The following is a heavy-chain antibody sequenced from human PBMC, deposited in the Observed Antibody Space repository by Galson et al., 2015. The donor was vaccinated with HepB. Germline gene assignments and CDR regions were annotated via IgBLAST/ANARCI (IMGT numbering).Heavy chain of an antibody. J-gene: IGHJ6*02. CDR2: VYYNGDT. CDR3: ARALGGSYFYGMDV. V-gene: IGHV4-39*01. CDR1: GDSVSGGSYY. Sequence: SETLSLTCTVSGDSVSGGSYYWGLIRQPPGKGLEWVGSVYYNGDTYYNPSLKSRVTISVDTSKNQFSLRVSSVTAADTAMYYCARALGGSYFYGMDVWGQGTTVTVSS. D-gene: IGHD3-16*02.